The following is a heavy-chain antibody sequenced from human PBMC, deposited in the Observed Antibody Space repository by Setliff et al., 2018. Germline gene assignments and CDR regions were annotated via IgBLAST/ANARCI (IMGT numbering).Heavy chain of an antibody. CDR2: IYPGDSDT. V-gene: IGHV5-51*01. CDR1: GYSFTSYW. D-gene: IGHD3-22*01. J-gene: IGHJ6*02. CDR3: ARYDSSGYHYYYGMDV. Sequence: GESLKISCKGSGYSFTSYWIGWVRPMPGKGLEWMGIIYPGDSDTRYSPSFQGQVTISADKSISTAYLQWSSLKASDTAMYYCARYDSSGYHYYYGMDVWGQGTTVTVSS.